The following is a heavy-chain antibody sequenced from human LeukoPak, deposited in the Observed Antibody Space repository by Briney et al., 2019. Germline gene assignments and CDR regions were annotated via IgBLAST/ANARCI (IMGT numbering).Heavy chain of an antibody. Sequence: ASVKVSCKASGGTFSGYAISWVRQAPGQGLEWMGRIIPIFGTTNYAQKFQGRVTITADKSTSTAYMELSSLRSEDTAVYYCARDPPSGYDFWSGYLDYWGQGTLVTVSS. CDR2: IIPIFGTT. D-gene: IGHD3-3*01. CDR1: GGTFSGYA. V-gene: IGHV1-69*06. J-gene: IGHJ4*02. CDR3: ARDPPSGYDFWSGYLDY.